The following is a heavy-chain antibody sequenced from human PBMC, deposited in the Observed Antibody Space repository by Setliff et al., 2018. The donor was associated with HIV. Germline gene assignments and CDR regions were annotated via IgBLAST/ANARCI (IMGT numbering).Heavy chain of an antibody. CDR3: ARGGSSDTFDY. V-gene: IGHV4-4*07. Sequence: SETLSLTCTVSGGSITSSYWSWIRQPAGKGLEWIGRIYTSGSTNYHPSLKSRVTMSIDTSKKQFSLKLASVTAADTAVYYCARGGSSDTFDYWGQGTLVTVSS. D-gene: IGHD3-10*01. CDR2: IYTSGST. CDR1: GGSITSSY. J-gene: IGHJ4*02.